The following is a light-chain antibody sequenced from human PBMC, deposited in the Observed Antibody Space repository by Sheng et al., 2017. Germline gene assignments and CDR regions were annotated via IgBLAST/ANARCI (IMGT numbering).Light chain of an antibody. CDR2: AAS. CDR1: QSISSY. CDR3: QQTYSMFPVT. Sequence: DIQMTQSPSSLSASVGDRVTITCRASQSISSYLNWYQQKPGKAPKLLIYAASSLQSGVPSRFSGSGFGTDFTLTINSLQPDDFATYYCQQTYSMFPVTFGPGTKVEIK. J-gene: IGKJ3*01. V-gene: IGKV1-39*01.